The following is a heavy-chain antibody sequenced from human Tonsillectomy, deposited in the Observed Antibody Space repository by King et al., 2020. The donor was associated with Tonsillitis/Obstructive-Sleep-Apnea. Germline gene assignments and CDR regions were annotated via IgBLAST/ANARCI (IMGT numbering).Heavy chain of an antibody. CDR2: INHSGSN. D-gene: IGHD6-6*01. V-gene: IGHV4-34*01. CDR1: GGSFSGYY. Sequence: VQLQQWGAGLLKPSETLSLTCAVYGGSFSGYYWSWIRQPPGKGLEWIGEINHSGSNNYNPSLKSRVTISVNTSKNQFSLKLGSLTAADTAVYYCARGLRGPEYSSSSSSGDYWGQGTLVTVSS. J-gene: IGHJ4*02. CDR3: ARGLRGPEYSSSSSSGDY.